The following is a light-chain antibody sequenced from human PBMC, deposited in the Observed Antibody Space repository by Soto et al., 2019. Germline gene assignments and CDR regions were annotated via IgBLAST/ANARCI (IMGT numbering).Light chain of an antibody. CDR3: QQADSFPIT. CDR2: AAF. V-gene: IGKV1-12*01. Sequence: DIQMTQSPSSVSASVGDRVTISCRASEDINSRLAWYQQKPGNAPKLLIYAAFILQSGVPSRFSGYGSGTDFTLSISSPQPEAFDTYYCQQADSFPITFGQGTRLEIK. J-gene: IGKJ5*01. CDR1: EDINSR.